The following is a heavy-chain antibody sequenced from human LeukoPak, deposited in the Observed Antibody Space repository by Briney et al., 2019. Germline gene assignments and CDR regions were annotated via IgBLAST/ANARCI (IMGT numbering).Heavy chain of an antibody. CDR3: ASAYYSDTRGFDC. J-gene: IGHJ4*02. CDR2: INSDGSST. CDR1: GFTFSSYW. Sequence: GGSLRLSCAASGFTFSSYWMHWVRQAPGKGLVWVSRINSDGSSTSYADSVKGRFTISRDNAKNTLYLQMNSLRAEDTAVYYCASAYYSDTRGFDCWGQGTLVTVSS. V-gene: IGHV3-74*01. D-gene: IGHD3-22*01.